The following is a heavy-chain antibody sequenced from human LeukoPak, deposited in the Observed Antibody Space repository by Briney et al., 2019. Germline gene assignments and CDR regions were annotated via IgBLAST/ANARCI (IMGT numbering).Heavy chain of an antibody. CDR1: GFTFSIYG. Sequence: GGSLRLSCAASGFTFSIYGMNWVRQAPGKGREWVSYISSSTSTIYYADSVKGRFTISRDNAKNSLYLQMNSLRDEDTAVYYCARAYCGGGFCYSGFDFWGQGTLVTVSS. V-gene: IGHV3-48*02. D-gene: IGHD2-15*01. CDR2: ISSSTSTI. J-gene: IGHJ4*02. CDR3: ARAYCGGGFCYSGFDF.